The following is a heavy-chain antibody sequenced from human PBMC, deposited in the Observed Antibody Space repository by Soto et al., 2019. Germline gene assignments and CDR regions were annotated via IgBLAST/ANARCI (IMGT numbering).Heavy chain of an antibody. Sequence: QVQLVQSGAEVKKPGSSVKVSCKASGGTFSSYAISWVRQAPGQGLEWMGGIIPIFGTANYAQKFQGRVTTTADESTSIAYMEPSSLRSEDTAVYYCARGWAPPGGSFDYWGQGTLVTVSS. CDR3: ARGWAPPGGSFDY. D-gene: IGHD3-16*01. J-gene: IGHJ4*02. V-gene: IGHV1-69*01. CDR2: IIPIFGTA. CDR1: GGTFSSYA.